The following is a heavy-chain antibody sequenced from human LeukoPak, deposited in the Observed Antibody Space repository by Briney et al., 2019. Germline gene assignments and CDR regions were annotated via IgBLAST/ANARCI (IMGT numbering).Heavy chain of an antibody. CDR3: ARDPHYDFWSDYGTEAFDI. CDR2: ISGSGTYI. Sequence: GGSLRLSCVASGFTFSNYNMNWVRQAPGKGLEWVSSISGSGTYIYYADSLKGRFTISRDNAKNSLYLQMNSLRAEDTAVYYCARDPHYDFWSDYGTEAFDICGQGTMVTVSS. J-gene: IGHJ3*02. V-gene: IGHV3-21*01. D-gene: IGHD3-3*01. CDR1: GFTFSNYN.